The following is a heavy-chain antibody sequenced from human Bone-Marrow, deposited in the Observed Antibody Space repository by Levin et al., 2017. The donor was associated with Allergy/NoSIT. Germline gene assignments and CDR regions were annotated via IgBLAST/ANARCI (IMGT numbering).Heavy chain of an antibody. CDR2: IVSDGSTT. J-gene: IGHJ4*02. D-gene: IGHD3-10*01. CDR1: GFTFSALW. CDR3: VRDGPGVRSFHY. Sequence: GGSLRLSCAASGFTFSALWMHWVRQVPGKGLVWVSHIVSDGSTTAYADSVKGRFTISRDNAKNMLYLQMNSLRAEDTAVYYCVRDGPGVRSFHYWGQGTLVTVSS. V-gene: IGHV3-74*01.